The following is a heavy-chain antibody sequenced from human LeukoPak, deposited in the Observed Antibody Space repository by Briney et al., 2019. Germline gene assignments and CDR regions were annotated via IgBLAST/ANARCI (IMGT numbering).Heavy chain of an antibody. CDR1: GFTFSSYG. CDR3: ARGPTSRGVAFDY. V-gene: IGHV3-23*01. Sequence: GGSLRLSCAASGFTFSSYGMSWVRQAPGKGLEWVSAISGSGGSTYYADSVKGRFTISRDNSKNTLYLQMNSLRAEDTALYYCARGPTSRGVAFDYWGQGALVTVSS. D-gene: IGHD2-15*01. CDR2: ISGSGGST. J-gene: IGHJ4*02.